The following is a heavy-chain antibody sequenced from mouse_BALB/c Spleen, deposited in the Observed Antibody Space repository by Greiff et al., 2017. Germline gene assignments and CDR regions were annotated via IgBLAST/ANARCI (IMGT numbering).Heavy chain of an antibody. CDR2: ILPGSGST. D-gene: IGHD2-10*01. J-gene: IGHJ3*01. V-gene: IGHV1-9*01. CDR1: GYTFSSYW. Sequence: VQLQQSGAELMKPGASVKISCKATGYTFSSYWIEWVKQRPGHGLEWIGEILPGSGSTNYNEKFKGKATFTADTSSNTAYMQLSSLTSEDSAVYYCARGGGSYYGNYPFAYWGQGTLVTVSA. CDR3: ARGGGSYYGNYPFAY.